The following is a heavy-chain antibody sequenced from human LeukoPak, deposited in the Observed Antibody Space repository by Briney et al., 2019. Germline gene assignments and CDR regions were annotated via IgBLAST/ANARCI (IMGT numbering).Heavy chain of an antibody. CDR3: ARRTSRYDFWSGRTALDY. CDR2: INHSGST. CDR1: GGSFSGYY. V-gene: IGHV4-34*01. D-gene: IGHD3-3*01. J-gene: IGHJ4*02. Sequence: SETLSLTCAVYGGSFSGYYWSWIRQPPGKGLEWIGEINHSGSTNYNPSLKSRVTISVDTSKNQFSLKLSSVTAADTAVYYCARRTSRYDFWSGRTALDYWGQGTLVTVSS.